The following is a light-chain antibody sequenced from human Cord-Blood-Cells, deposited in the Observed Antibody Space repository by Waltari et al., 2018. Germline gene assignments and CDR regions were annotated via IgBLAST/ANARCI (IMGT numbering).Light chain of an antibody. Sequence: DIQMTHTHSSLSASVGARVTITCRASQSISSDLNWYQQKPGKAPKLLIYAASGLQSGVPSRFSGSGSGTDFTLTISELQPEDFATYYCQQSYSTPYTFGQGSELEIK. CDR3: QQSYSTPYT. CDR1: QSISSD. CDR2: AAS. J-gene: IGKJ2*01. V-gene: IGKV1-39*01.